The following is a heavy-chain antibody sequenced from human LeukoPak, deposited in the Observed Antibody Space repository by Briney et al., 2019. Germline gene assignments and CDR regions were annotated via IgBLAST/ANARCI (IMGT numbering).Heavy chain of an antibody. J-gene: IGHJ4*02. CDR2: INPNSGGT. CDR1: GYTFTGYY. CDR3: ARDRRYCSSTSCYRFDY. D-gene: IGHD2-2*01. V-gene: IGHV1-2*02. Sequence: ASVKGSCKASGYTFTGYYMHWVRQAPGQGLEWMGWINPNSGGTNYAQKFQGRVTMTRDTSISTAYMELSRLRSDDTAVYYCARDRRYCSSTSCYRFDYWGQGTLVTVSS.